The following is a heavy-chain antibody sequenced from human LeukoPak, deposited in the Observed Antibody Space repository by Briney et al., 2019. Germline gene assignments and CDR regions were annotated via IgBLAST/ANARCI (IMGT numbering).Heavy chain of an antibody. CDR1: GFIFSSHA. CDR3: AKSSTPSWGLRTGFDP. V-gene: IGHV3-23*01. J-gene: IGHJ5*02. D-gene: IGHD2-21*01. CDR2: ISGSAAGT. Sequence: PGGSLRLSCVGSGFIFSSHAMSWVRQAPGKGLEWVSVISGSAAGTYYADSVKGRFTISKDNSKNTLYLEMHSLRAEDTAVYYCAKSSTPSWGLRTGFDPWGQGTLVTVSS.